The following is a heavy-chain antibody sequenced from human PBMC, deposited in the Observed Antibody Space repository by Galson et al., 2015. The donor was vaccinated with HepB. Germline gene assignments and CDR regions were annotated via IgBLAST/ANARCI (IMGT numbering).Heavy chain of an antibody. CDR2: ISYDGSNK. J-gene: IGHJ4*02. V-gene: IGHV3-30*18. CDR1: GFTFSSYG. Sequence: SLRLSCAASGFTFSSYGMHWVRQAPGKGLEWVAVISYDGSNKYYADSVKGRFTISRDNSKNTLYLQMNSLRAEDTAVYYCAKDRYSLVGGFGELLSDFDYWGQGTLVTVSS. D-gene: IGHD3-10*01. CDR3: AKDRYSLVGGFGELLSDFDY.